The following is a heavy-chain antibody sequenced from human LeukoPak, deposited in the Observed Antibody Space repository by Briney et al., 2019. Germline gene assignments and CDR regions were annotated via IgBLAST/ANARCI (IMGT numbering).Heavy chain of an antibody. CDR1: GGSFSGYY. V-gene: IGHV4-34*01. Sequence: SETLSLTCAVYGGSFSGYYWSWIRQPPGKGLEWIGEINHSGSTNYNPSLKSRVTISVDTSKNQFSLKLSPVTAADTAVYYCARGVHDYVWGSYRLGFDYWGQGTLVTVSS. CDR3: ARGVHDYVWGSYRLGFDY. D-gene: IGHD3-16*02. CDR2: INHSGST. J-gene: IGHJ4*02.